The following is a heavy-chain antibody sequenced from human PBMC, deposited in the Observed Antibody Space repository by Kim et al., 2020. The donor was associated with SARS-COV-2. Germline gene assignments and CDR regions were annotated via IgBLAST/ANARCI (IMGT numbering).Heavy chain of an antibody. CDR1: GYTFTDYD. Sequence: ASVKVSCKASGYTFTDYDINWVRQATGQGLEWMGWMNPNSGNTGYAQKFQGRVSMTRNTFISTAYMELSSLRSEDTAVYYCVRGRSVAGTGDFDYWGQGTLVTVSS. V-gene: IGHV1-8*01. CDR2: MNPNSGNT. J-gene: IGHJ4*02. CDR3: VRGRSVAGTGDFDY. D-gene: IGHD6-19*01.